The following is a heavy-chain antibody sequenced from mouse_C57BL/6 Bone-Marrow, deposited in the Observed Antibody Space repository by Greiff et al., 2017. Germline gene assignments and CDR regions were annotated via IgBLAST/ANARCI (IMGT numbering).Heavy chain of an antibody. J-gene: IGHJ4*01. Sequence: EVKLMESGGGLVKPGGSLKLSCAASGFTFSDYGMHWVRQAPEKGLEWVAYISSGSSTIYYAETVKGRFTFSRDNAKNTRFLQMTSLRSEDTAMYYCAELLYAMDYWGQGTSVTVSS. CDR2: ISSGSSTI. V-gene: IGHV5-17*01. CDR1: GFTFSDYG. D-gene: IGHD1-1*01. CDR3: AELLYAMDY.